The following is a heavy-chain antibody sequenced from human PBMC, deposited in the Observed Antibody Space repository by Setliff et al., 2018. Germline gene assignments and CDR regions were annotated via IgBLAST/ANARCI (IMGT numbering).Heavy chain of an antibody. CDR2: TYDSGST. CDR1: GGPVTRTTTF. V-gene: IGHV4-39*07. D-gene: IGHD4-17*01. Sequence: SETLSLTCTVSGGPVTRTTTFWGWVRQTPGKGLEWIGSTYDSGSTYYNPSLNSRVTISEDTSKNQSSLKLTSVTAADAAVYYCARAAVTSGARADYFDNWGRGTLVTVSS. CDR3: ARAAVTSGARADYFDN. J-gene: IGHJ4*02.